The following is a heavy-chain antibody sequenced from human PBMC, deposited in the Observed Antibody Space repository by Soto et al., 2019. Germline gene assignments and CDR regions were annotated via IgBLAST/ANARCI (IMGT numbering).Heavy chain of an antibody. J-gene: IGHJ5*02. CDR3: AKPYYYDSSGYYSNWFDP. CDR2: ISYDGSNK. Sequence: QVQLVESGGGVVQPGRSLRLSCAASGFTFSSYGMHWVRQAPGKGLEWVAVISYDGSNKYYADSVKGRFTISRDNSKNTLYLQMNSLRAEDTAVYYCAKPYYYDSSGYYSNWFDPWGRGTLVTVSS. D-gene: IGHD3-22*01. CDR1: GFTFSSYG. V-gene: IGHV3-30*18.